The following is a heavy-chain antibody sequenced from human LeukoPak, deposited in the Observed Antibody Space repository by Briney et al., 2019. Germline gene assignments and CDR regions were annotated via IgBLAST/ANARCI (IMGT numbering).Heavy chain of an antibody. Sequence: GGSLRLSCAASGLTFSTAWMNWVRQAPGRGRECVGCIKSKTDGGTRDYAAPVKSRFTISRDDSKNTMYLQMNSLKTEDTVVYYCTTGVMVVAATAFDYWGQGTQVSV. CDR3: TTGVMVVAATAFDY. V-gene: IGHV3-15*01. J-gene: IGHJ4*02. D-gene: IGHD2-15*01. CDR1: GLTFSTAW. CDR2: IKSKTDGGTR.